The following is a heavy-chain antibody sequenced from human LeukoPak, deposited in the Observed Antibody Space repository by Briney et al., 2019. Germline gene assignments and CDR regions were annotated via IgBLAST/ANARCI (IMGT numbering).Heavy chain of an antibody. CDR3: AKDLTTTHYNWFDP. D-gene: IGHD4/OR15-4a*01. J-gene: IGHJ5*02. CDR2: ISGSGADT. Sequence: GGSLRLSCAASGFTFTNYAMTWVRQAPGKGLEWVSTISGSGADTYYADSVKGRFAISRDNSKNTLYLQMNSLRAEDTAVYYCAKDLTTTHYNWFDPWGQGTLVTVSS. V-gene: IGHV3-23*01. CDR1: GFTFTNYA.